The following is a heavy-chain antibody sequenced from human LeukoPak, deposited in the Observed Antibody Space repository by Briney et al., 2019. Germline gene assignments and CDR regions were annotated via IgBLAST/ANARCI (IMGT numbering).Heavy chain of an antibody. CDR3: ATGSGNTFSGVGALNY. J-gene: IGHJ4*02. Sequence: ASVKVSCKVSGYTLTELSMHWVRQAPGKGLEWMGGFDPEDGETIYAQKFQGRVTMTEDTSTDTAYMELSSMRSEDTAVYYCATGSGNTFSGVGALNYWGQGTLVTFSS. V-gene: IGHV1-24*01. D-gene: IGHD3-3*01. CDR1: GYTLTELS. CDR2: FDPEDGET.